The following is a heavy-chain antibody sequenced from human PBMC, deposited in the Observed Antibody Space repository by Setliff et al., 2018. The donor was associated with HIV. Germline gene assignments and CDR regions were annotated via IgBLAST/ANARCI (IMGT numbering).Heavy chain of an antibody. CDR3: ARDLIVTTGALDI. CDR1: GYTFTSYA. D-gene: IGHD4-17*01. V-gene: IGHV1-3*01. CDR2: INAGNGNT. Sequence: ASVKVSCKASGYTFTSYAMHWVRQAPGQRLEWMGWINAGNGNTKYSQKFQGRVTITADESTSTAYMELSSLRSEDTAVYYCARDLIVTTGALDIWGQGTMVTVSS. J-gene: IGHJ3*02.